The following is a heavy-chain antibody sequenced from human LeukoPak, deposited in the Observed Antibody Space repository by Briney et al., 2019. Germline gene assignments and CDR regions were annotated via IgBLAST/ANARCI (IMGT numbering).Heavy chain of an antibody. D-gene: IGHD1-26*01. V-gene: IGHV3-43*01. Sequence: PGGSLRLSCAASGFTFDDYTMHWVRQAPGKGLEWVSLISWDGNSTYYTDSVKGRFTISRDNSKNSLYLQMNSLRTEDTALYYCAKASRGTSGSLGYWGQGTLVTVSS. CDR2: ISWDGNST. J-gene: IGHJ4*02. CDR3: AKASRGTSGSLGY. CDR1: GFTFDDYT.